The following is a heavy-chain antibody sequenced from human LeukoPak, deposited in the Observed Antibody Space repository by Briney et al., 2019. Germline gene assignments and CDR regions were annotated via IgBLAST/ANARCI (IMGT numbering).Heavy chain of an antibody. CDR2: ISYDGSNK. D-gene: IGHD6-13*01. CDR3: EREGSGGSWYFRF. J-gene: IGHJ4*02. V-gene: IGHV3-30-3*01. Sequence: GGSLRLPCAASGFTFSSYAMHWVRQAPGKGLEWVAVISYDGSNKYYADSVKGRITISRDNSKNKLYLQMSSLRAADTAAYYCEREGSGGSWYFRFWGQGTLVIVSA. CDR1: GFTFSSYA.